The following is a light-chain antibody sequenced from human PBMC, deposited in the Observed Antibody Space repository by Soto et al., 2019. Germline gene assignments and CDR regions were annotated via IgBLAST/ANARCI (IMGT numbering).Light chain of an antibody. J-gene: IGKJ1*01. CDR1: QSVGSTY. CDR2: GAS. V-gene: IGKV3-20*01. CDR3: QQYGYSRT. Sequence: EIVLTQSPATLSLSPGARATLSCRASQSVGSTYLAWYQQKPGQAPRLRIYGASTRATGIPDRLSGSGSGTDFTLTISRMEPEDFAVYYCQQYGYSRTFGQGTKVDIK.